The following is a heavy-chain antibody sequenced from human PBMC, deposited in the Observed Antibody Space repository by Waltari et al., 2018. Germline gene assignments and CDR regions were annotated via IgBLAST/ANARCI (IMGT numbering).Heavy chain of an antibody. CDR2: ISYNGAT. V-gene: IGHV4-39*01. D-gene: IGHD5-12*01. Sequence: QLQLQESGPGLVKPSETLSLPCSVSVVSITTNRTYWGWIRQPPGQGLEWIGTISYNGATYSSPSLRSRVTIFRDTSKNQLSLKLGSVTAADTAFYYCATYIGASLGTAAFDVWGQGTMVTVSS. CDR1: VVSITTNRTY. J-gene: IGHJ3*01. CDR3: ATYIGASLGTAAFDV.